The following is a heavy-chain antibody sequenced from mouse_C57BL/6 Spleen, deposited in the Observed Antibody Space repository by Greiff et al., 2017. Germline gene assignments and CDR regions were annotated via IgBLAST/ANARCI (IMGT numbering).Heavy chain of an antibody. CDR2: IYPGDGDT. V-gene: IGHV1-82*01. D-gene: IGHD3-2*02. Sequence: VQLQQSGPELVKPGASVKISCKASGYASSSSWMNWVKQRPGKGLEWIGRIYPGDGDTNYNGKFKGKATLTADKSSSTAYMQLSSLTYEDAAVYFCARPAKATGFDYWGQGTTLTVSA. CDR3: ARPAKATGFDY. CDR1: GYASSSSW. J-gene: IGHJ2*01.